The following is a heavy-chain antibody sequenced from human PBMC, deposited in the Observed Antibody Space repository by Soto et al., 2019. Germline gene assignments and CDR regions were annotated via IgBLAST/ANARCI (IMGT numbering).Heavy chain of an antibody. V-gene: IGHV1-69*01. CDR1: GGSFCSSA. J-gene: IGHJ3*01. CDR2: IIPVFDKA. Sequence: SVKVSCRASGGSFCSSAISWVRQAPAQGLEWMGEIIPVFDKANYAQNFQGRLTITADEPTGTVFMQLSSLRSEDTAVYFCARLRRDWGDAFDLWGLGTLVTVSS. D-gene: IGHD3-16*01. CDR3: ARLRRDWGDAFDL.